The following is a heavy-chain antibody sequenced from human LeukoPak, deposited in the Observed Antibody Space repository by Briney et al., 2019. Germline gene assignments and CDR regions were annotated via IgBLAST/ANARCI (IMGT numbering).Heavy chain of an antibody. CDR2: ISAYNGNT. J-gene: IGHJ6*02. CDR3: ARGEYDILTGYYYGMDV. V-gene: IGHV1-18*01. Sequence: ASVKVSCKASGYTFTSYGISWVRQAPGQGLEWMGWISAYNGNTNYAQKLQGRVTMTTDTSTSTAYMELRSLSSDDTAVYYCARGEYDILTGYYYGMDVWGQGTTVTVSS. CDR1: GYTFTSYG. D-gene: IGHD3-9*01.